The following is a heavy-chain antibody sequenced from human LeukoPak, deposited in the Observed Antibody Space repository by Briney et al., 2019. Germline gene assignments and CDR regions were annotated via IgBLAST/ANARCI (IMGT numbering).Heavy chain of an antibody. Sequence: PGGSLRLSCAASGFTFSNAWMSWVRQAPGKGLEWVGRIKSKTDGGTTDYAAPVKGRFTISRDDSKNTLYLQMNSLKTEDTAVYYCARAAYYDILTGPFDYWGQGTLVTVSS. CDR2: IKSKTDGGTT. CDR1: GFTFSNAW. D-gene: IGHD3-9*01. CDR3: ARAAYYDILTGPFDY. V-gene: IGHV3-15*01. J-gene: IGHJ4*02.